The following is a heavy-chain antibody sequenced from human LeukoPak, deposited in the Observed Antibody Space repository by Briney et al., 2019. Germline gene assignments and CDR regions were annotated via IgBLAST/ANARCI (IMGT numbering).Heavy chain of an antibody. CDR3: AKDVVAAAGNWFDP. CDR2: IKQDGSEK. V-gene: IGHV3-7*03. Sequence: PGGSLRLSCAASGFTFSSYWMSWVRQAPGKGLEWVANIKQDGSEKYYVDSVKGRFTISRDNAKNSLYLQMNSLRAEDTAVYYCAKDVVAAAGNWFDPWGQGTLVTVSS. J-gene: IGHJ5*02. CDR1: GFTFSSYW. D-gene: IGHD6-13*01.